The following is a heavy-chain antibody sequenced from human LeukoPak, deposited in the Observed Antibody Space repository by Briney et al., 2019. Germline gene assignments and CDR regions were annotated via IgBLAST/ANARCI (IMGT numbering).Heavy chain of an antibody. CDR1: GFTFSGYW. Sequence: GGSLRLSCAASGFTFSGYWMHWVRQVPGKGLVWVSRLNTDGSSTSYADSVKGRFTISRDNAMNTLYLQMNSLRADDTAVYYCARDDAFRGVAMDVWGQGTTVTASS. CDR3: ARDDAFRGVAMDV. D-gene: IGHD3-16*01. J-gene: IGHJ6*01. CDR2: LNTDGSST. V-gene: IGHV3-74*01.